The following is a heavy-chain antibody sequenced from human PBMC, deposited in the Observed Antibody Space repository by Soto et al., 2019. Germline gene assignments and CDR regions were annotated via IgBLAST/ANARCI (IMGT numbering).Heavy chain of an antibody. CDR1: GGTFSSYT. V-gene: IGHV1-69*08. Sequence: QVQLVQSGAEVKKPGSSVKVSCKASGGTFSSYTISWVRQAPGQGLEWMGRIIPILGIANYAQKFQGRVTITADKSTSTAYMELNSLRSEDTAVYYCARDHGDYYGSGSYYNSDWFDPWGQGTLVTVSS. CDR2: IIPILGIA. CDR3: ARDHGDYYGSGSYYNSDWFDP. J-gene: IGHJ5*02. D-gene: IGHD3-10*01.